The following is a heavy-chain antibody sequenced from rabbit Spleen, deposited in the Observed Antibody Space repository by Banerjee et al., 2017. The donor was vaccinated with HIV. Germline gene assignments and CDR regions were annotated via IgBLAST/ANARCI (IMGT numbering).Heavy chain of an antibody. Sequence: QSLEESGGDLVKPGASLTLTCTASGFSFSYSDYMCWVRQPPGKGPEWIACIAGSSSAFTYSATWAKGRFTCSKTSSTTVTLQMTSLTVADTATYFCARDTGSSFSTYGMDLWGPGTLVTVS. J-gene: IGHJ6*01. CDR1: GFSFSYSDY. CDR2: IAGSSSAFT. V-gene: IGHV1S40*01. CDR3: ARDTGSSFSTYGMDL. D-gene: IGHD8-1*01.